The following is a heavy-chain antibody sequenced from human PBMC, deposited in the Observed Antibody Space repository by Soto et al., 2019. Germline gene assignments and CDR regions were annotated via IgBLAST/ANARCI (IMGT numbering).Heavy chain of an antibody. CDR3: ARDTPGGDYLAGFPY. J-gene: IGHJ4*02. CDR2: ISYDGGNK. CDR1: GFSCSSHG. V-gene: IGHV3-30*03. D-gene: IGHD4-17*01. Sequence: QVQLVESGGDVIQPGRSLTLSCLASGFSCSSHGMHWIRQAPGKGLEWLAVISYDGGNKNYADSVRDRCTISRDNSTNRVFLHINSLRPKDTAAYFCARDTPGGDYLAGFPYWGQGNLVIVSS.